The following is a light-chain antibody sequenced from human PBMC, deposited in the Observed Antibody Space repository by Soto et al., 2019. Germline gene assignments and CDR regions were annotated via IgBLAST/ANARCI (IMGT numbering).Light chain of an antibody. V-gene: IGKV3-11*01. Sequence: EIVLTQSPATLSLSPGERATLSCRASQSVSSYLAWYQQKPGQAPRLLIYDASNRATGVPARFSGSGSGTDFTLTISSLEPEDFAVYYCQQRSNWPTFGPGTTVAIK. CDR1: QSVSSY. CDR2: DAS. J-gene: IGKJ3*01. CDR3: QQRSNWPT.